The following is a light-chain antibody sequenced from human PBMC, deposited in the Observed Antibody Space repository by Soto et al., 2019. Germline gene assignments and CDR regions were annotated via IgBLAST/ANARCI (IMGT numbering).Light chain of an antibody. CDR2: QDS. CDR1: ELGNRY. Sequence: SYDLTQPPSVSVSPGQTASITCSGDELGNRYACWYQQKPGQSPVLVIYQDSKRPSGIPERFSGSNSGNTATLTISGTQAMDEGDYYCQAWDSSTVVFGGGTQLTVL. J-gene: IGLJ2*01. V-gene: IGLV3-1*01. CDR3: QAWDSSTVV.